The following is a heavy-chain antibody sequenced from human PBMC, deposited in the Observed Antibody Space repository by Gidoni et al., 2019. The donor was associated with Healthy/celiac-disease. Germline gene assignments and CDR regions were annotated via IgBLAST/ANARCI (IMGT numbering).Heavy chain of an antibody. J-gene: IGHJ4*02. CDR3: ARMRDYYDSSGYYVYLDY. D-gene: IGHD3-22*01. Sequence: QVTLRESGPALVKPTQTLPLTCTFSGFSLSTSGMCVSWIRQPPGKALEWLARIDWDDDKYYNTSLKTRLTISKDTSKNQVVLTMTNMDPVDTATYYCARMRDYYDSSGYYVYLDYWGQGTLVTVSS. V-gene: IGHV2-70*15. CDR2: IDWDDDK. CDR1: GFSLSTSGMC.